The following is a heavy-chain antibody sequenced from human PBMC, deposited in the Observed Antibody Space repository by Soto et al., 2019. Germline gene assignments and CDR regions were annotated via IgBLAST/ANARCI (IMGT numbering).Heavy chain of an antibody. Sequence: GGSLKISCNGSGYSFTRYAMHWVRQAPGQGLEWMGWINPDSGGTNYAQKFQGWVTMTRDTSISTAYMELSRLRSDDTAVYYCARDMDYWGQGTLVTVSS. CDR1: GYSFTRYA. J-gene: IGHJ4*02. CDR2: INPDSGGT. CDR3: ARDMDY. V-gene: IGHV1-2*04.